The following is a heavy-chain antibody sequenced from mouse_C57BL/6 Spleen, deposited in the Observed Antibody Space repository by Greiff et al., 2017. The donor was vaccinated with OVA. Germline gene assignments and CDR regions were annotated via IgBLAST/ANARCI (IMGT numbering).Heavy chain of an antibody. Sequence: VQLQQSGPELVKPGASVKISCKASGYTFTDYYMNWVKQSHGKSLEWIGDINPNNGGTSYNQKFKGKATLTVDKSSSTAYMELRSLTPEDSAVYYCASGEDSYYAMDYWGQGTSVTVSS. CDR2: INPNNGGT. V-gene: IGHV1-26*01. J-gene: IGHJ4*01. CDR3: ASGEDSYYAMDY. CDR1: GYTFTDYY.